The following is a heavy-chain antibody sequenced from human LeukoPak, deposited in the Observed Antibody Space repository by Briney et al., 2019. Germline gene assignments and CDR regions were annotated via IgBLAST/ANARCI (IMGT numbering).Heavy chain of an antibody. J-gene: IGHJ4*02. Sequence: PGGSLRLSCAASGFTFSSYEMNWVRQAPGKGLEWVSYISSSGTTIYYADSVNGRFTISRDNAKDDLYLQMTSLRAEDTAVYYCAREAAGYSSGWPDYWGQGTLVTVSS. CDR1: GFTFSSYE. V-gene: IGHV3-48*03. CDR3: AREAAGYSSGWPDY. D-gene: IGHD6-19*01. CDR2: ISSSGTTI.